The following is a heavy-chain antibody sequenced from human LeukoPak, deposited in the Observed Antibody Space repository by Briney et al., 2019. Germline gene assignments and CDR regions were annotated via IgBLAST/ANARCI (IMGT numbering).Heavy chain of an antibody. Sequence: GGSLRLSCVASGFTFSNYNMNWVRQAPGKGLEWVSFLSSSSSIISYADSVKGHFTISRDNAKNSLYLQMNSLRAEDTAVYYCAKGGHTTVTPYYFDYWGQGTLVTVSS. D-gene: IGHD4-11*01. J-gene: IGHJ4*02. CDR1: GFTFSNYN. CDR3: AKGGHTTVTPYYFDY. CDR2: LSSSSSII. V-gene: IGHV3-48*04.